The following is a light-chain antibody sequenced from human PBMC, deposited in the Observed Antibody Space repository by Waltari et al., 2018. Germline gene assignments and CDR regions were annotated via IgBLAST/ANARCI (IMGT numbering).Light chain of an antibody. CDR3: CSFAGRTPYV. Sequence: QSALAQPASVSGSPGQSITIPCTGSSSDLGRYTLVSWYQGHPNKAPKLIIYEVNKRPSGVSDRFSGSKSGNTASLTISGLQAEDEADYYCCSFAGRTPYVFGTGTKVSVL. CDR2: EVN. J-gene: IGLJ1*01. CDR1: SSDLGRYTL. V-gene: IGLV2-23*02.